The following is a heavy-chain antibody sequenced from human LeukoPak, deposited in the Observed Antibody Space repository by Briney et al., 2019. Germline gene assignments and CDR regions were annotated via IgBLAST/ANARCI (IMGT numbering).Heavy chain of an antibody. Sequence: PGGSLRLSCAASGFTFSSYSMNWVRQAPGKGLEWVSYISSSSSTIYYADSVKGRFTISRDNAKNSLYLQMNSLRAEDTAVYYCARSTLGYCSSTSCSLDYWRQGTLVTVSS. D-gene: IGHD2-2*01. V-gene: IGHV3-48*01. CDR1: GFTFSSYS. CDR2: ISSSSSTI. CDR3: ARSTLGYCSSTSCSLDY. J-gene: IGHJ4*02.